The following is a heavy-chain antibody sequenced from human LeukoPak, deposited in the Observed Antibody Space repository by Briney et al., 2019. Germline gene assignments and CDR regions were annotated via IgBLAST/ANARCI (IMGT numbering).Heavy chain of an antibody. CDR2: ISSSSSYI. J-gene: IGHJ4*02. CDR3: GKGRLEMAP. V-gene: IGHV3-21*04. Sequence: GGSLRLSGAASGFTFSSYSMNWVRQAPGKGLEWVSSISSSSSYIYYADSVKGRFTISRDNDKNSQYLQMNSLRDEDTAVYYCGKGRLEMAPWGQGTLVTVFS. CDR1: GFTFSSYS. D-gene: IGHD5-24*01.